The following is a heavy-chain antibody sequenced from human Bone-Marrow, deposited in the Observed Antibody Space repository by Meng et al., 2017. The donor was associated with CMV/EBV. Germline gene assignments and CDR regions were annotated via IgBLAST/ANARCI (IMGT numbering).Heavy chain of an antibody. CDR1: GYTFTSYG. J-gene: IGHJ6*02. CDR3: AREKSPLGYYYYYGMDV. D-gene: IGHD3-16*01. CDR2: ISAYNGNT. Sequence: ASVKVSCKASGYTFTSYGISWVRQAPGQGLEWMGWISAYNGNTNYAQKLQGRVTMTTDTSTSTAYMELSSLGSEDTAVYYCAREKSPLGYYYYYGMDVWGQGTTVTVSS. V-gene: IGHV1-18*01.